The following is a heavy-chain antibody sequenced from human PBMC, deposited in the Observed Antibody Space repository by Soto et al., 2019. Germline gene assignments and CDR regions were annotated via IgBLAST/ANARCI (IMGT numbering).Heavy chain of an antibody. Sequence: ESGGGVVQPGGSLRFSCATSGFRLSSYAMHWVRQAPGKGLEWVALMSYDESKKYYADSVKGRFTISRDTSKNTLVLEMNNLRVEDTAVYYCAKDRRDGDFMHILVVDFWGQGALVTVSS. D-gene: IGHD2-15*01. CDR3: AKDRRDGDFMHILVVDF. V-gene: IGHV3-30*18. CDR2: MSYDESKK. CDR1: GFRLSSYA. J-gene: IGHJ4*02.